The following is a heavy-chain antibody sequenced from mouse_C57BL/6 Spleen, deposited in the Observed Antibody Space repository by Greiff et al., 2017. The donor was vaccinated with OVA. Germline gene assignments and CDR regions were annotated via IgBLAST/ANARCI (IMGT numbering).Heavy chain of an antibody. CDR2: IDPETGGT. D-gene: IGHD1-1*01. CDR3: TRSNYSGYFDD. Sequence: VQLQQSGAELVRPGASVTLSCKASGYTFTDYEMHWVKQTPVHGLEWIGAIDPETGGTAYNQKFKGKAILTADKSSSTAYMELRSLTSEDSAVYYCTRSNYSGYFDDWGQGTTLTVSS. CDR1: GYTFTDYE. J-gene: IGHJ2*01. V-gene: IGHV1-15*01.